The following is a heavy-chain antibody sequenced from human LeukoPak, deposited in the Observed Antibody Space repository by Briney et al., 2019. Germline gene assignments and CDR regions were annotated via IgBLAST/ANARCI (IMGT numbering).Heavy chain of an antibody. V-gene: IGHV3-23*01. D-gene: IGHD3-10*01. CDR3: ARDGAPYGSGSHSLDY. CDR2: ISGSGGST. CDR1: GFTFSSYA. Sequence: PGGSLRLSCAASGFTFSSYAMSWVRQAPGKGLEWVSAISGSGGSTYYADSVKGRFTISRDNSKNTLYLQMNSLRAEDTAVYYCARDGAPYGSGSHSLDYWGQGTLVTVSS. J-gene: IGHJ4*02.